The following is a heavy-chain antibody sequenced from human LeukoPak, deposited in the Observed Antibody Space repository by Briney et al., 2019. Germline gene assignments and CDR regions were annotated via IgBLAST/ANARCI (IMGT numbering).Heavy chain of an antibody. CDR3: ARDRADSSGYYPYYYYYYGMDV. V-gene: IGHV4-59*01. CDR1: GGSISSYY. J-gene: IGHJ6*02. D-gene: IGHD3-22*01. CDR2: IYYSGST. Sequence: SETLSLTCTVSGGSISSYYWSWIRQPPGKGLEGIGYIYYSGSTNYNPSLKSRVTISVDTSKNQFSLKLSSVTAADTAVYYCARDRADSSGYYPYYYYYYGMDVWGQGTTVTVSS.